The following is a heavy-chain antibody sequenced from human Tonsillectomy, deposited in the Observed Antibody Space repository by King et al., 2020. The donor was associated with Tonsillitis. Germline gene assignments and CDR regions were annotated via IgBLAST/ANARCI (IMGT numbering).Heavy chain of an antibody. CDR3: ARDLRATLTPMPYFDY. Sequence: VQLVESGGGLVKPGGSLRLSCAASGFTFSSYNMNWVRQAPGKGLEWVSSISSSSSYIYYADSVKGRLTISRDNAKTSLYLQMNSLSAEDTALYYCARDLRATLTPMPYFDYWGQGTLVTVSS. CDR1: GFTFSSYN. D-gene: IGHD4-11*01. CDR2: ISSSSSYI. J-gene: IGHJ4*02. V-gene: IGHV3-21*01.